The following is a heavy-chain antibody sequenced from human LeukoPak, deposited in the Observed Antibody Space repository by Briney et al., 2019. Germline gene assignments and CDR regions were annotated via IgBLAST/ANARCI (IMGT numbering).Heavy chain of an antibody. CDR2: INHSGST. J-gene: IGHJ5*02. CDR1: GGSFSGYY. V-gene: IGHV4-34*01. CDR3: ARGRGYVLREWKHGFDP. D-gene: IGHD5-12*01. Sequence: SETLSLTCAVYGGSFSGYYWSWIRQPPGKGLEWIGEINHSGSTNCNPSLKSRVTISVDTSKKQFSLKLSSVTAADTAVYYCARGRGYVLREWKHGFDPLGQGTMVTDSS.